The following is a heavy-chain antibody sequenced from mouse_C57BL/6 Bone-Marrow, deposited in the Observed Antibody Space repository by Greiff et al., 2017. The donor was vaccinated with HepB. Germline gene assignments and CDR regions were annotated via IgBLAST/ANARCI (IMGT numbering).Heavy chain of an antibody. V-gene: IGHV5-4*01. CDR3: ASFDV. Sequence: EVHLVESGGGLLRPGGSRNLPGAAPESIFGSYAMSWVRQTPEKRLEWVATISDGGSYTYYPDNVKGRFTISRDNAKNNLYLQMSHLKSEDTAMYYCASFDVWGTGTTVTVSS. J-gene: IGHJ1*03. CDR1: ESIFGSYA. CDR2: ISDGGSYT.